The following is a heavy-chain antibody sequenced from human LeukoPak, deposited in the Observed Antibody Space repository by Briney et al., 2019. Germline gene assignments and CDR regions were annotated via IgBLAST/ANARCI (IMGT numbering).Heavy chain of an antibody. Sequence: GGSLRLSCAASGFSFSDFYMSWIRQAPGMGLEWISYIGTRSNPIYYADSVKGRFTISRDDAKNSLYLQMNSLRDEDTAVYFCAREVQGSGRDFDYWGQGILVTASS. D-gene: IGHD1-26*01. CDR2: IGTRSNPI. CDR3: AREVQGSGRDFDY. J-gene: IGHJ4*02. CDR1: GFSFSDFY. V-gene: IGHV3-11*01.